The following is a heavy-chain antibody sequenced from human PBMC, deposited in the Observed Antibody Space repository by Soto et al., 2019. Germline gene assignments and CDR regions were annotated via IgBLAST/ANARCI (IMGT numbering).Heavy chain of an antibody. D-gene: IGHD1-1*01. CDR2: IHFSGGT. V-gene: IGHV4-39*01. J-gene: IGHJ4*02. CDR3: ARRIVGATGRSDSDY. Sequence: QLQLQESGPGLVTHSETLSLTCAVSGGAISSSDYFWGWLRQPPGKGPEWIGSIHFSGGTYYNPPLKSRVTISIQTSDGQFSLKLASGTAADTAIYYCARRIVGATGRSDSDYWGQGTLVTVSA. CDR1: GGAISSSDYF.